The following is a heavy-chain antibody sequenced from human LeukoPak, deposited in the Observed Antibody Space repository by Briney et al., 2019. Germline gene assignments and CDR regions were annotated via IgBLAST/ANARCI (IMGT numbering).Heavy chain of an antibody. CDR1: GYTFTSCG. Sequence: ASVKVSCKASGYTFTSCGISWVRQAPGQGLEWMGWISAYNGNTNYAQKLQGRVTMTTDTSTSTAYMELRSLRSDDTAVYYCARDRTGFLEWSYDPWGQGTLVTVSS. CDR2: ISAYNGNT. V-gene: IGHV1-18*01. D-gene: IGHD3-3*01. CDR3: ARDRTGFLEWSYDP. J-gene: IGHJ5*02.